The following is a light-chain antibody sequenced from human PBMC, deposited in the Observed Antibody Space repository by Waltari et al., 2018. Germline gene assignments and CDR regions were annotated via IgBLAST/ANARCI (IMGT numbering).Light chain of an antibody. V-gene: IGKV3-11*01. J-gene: IGKJ1*01. CDR3: QQRINWPRT. Sequence: ETVLTQSPGTLALSPGERANLSCRASQSIGSSLAWYQHIPGQAPRLLFYDASNRATGIPARFSGSGSGTDFTLTISSLEPEDFAVYYCQQRINWPRTFGQGTKVEIK. CDR1: QSIGSS. CDR2: DAS.